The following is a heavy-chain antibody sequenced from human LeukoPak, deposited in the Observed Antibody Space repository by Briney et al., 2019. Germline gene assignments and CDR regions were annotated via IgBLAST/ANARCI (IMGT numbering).Heavy chain of an antibody. Sequence: GGSLRLSCAASGLTFSNHGMHWVRQAPGKGLEWVAFIWYDGSNKYYADSVKGRFTISRDNSKNTLYLQMNSLRAEDTAVYYCVSRGNSGTYFGYWGQGTLVTVSS. J-gene: IGHJ4*02. D-gene: IGHD1-26*01. V-gene: IGHV3-33*01. CDR2: IWYDGSNK. CDR1: GLTFSNHG. CDR3: VSRGNSGTYFGY.